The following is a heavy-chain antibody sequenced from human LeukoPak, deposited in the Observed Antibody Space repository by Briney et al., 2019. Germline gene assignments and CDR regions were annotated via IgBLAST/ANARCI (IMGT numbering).Heavy chain of an antibody. Sequence: SETLSLTCTVSGGSISSYYWSWIRQPPGKGLEWIGYIYYSGSTNYNPSLKSRVTISVDTSKNQFSLKLSSVTAADTAVYYCARHPASIAVAKGGFDYWGQGTLVTVSS. CDR2: IYYSGST. CDR1: GGSISSYY. D-gene: IGHD6-19*01. J-gene: IGHJ4*02. V-gene: IGHV4-59*08. CDR3: ARHPASIAVAKGGFDY.